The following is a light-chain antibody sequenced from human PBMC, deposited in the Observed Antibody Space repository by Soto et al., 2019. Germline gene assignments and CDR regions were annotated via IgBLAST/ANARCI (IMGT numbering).Light chain of an antibody. CDR3: QQSYNTPFT. V-gene: IGKV1-8*01. CDR2: AAS. CDR1: QGISSY. J-gene: IGKJ3*01. Sequence: AIRMTPSPSSFSASTGDRVTITCRASQGISSYLAWYQQKPGKAPKLLIYAASSLQGTVPSRFSGSGSGTDFTLTISSLQPEDFATYYCQQSYNTPFTFGPGTKVDIK.